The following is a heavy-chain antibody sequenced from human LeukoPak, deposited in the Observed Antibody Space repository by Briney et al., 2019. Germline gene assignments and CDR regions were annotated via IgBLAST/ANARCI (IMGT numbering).Heavy chain of an antibody. CDR1: GFTLSSYS. Sequence: GGSLRLSCAASGFTLSSYSMNWVRQVPGNGLEWVSYISSSGLTTNYADSVKGRFTVFRDNAKNSVFLQMNRLTDADTAVYYCAKDPLGAGPQYYFDYWGQGTLVTVSS. CDR3: AKDPLGAGPQYYFDY. D-gene: IGHD6-19*01. CDR2: ISSSGLTT. J-gene: IGHJ4*02. V-gene: IGHV3-48*02.